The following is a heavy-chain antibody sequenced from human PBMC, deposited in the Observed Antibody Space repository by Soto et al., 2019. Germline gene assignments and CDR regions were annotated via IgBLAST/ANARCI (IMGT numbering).Heavy chain of an antibody. J-gene: IGHJ1*01. CDR1: VFSFSTGTVG. CDR2: IYWADEK. V-gene: IGHV2-5*02. Sequence: QITLKESGPTVVKPPQTLTLTCTFAVFSFSTGTVGVGWIRHPPGKALEWLALIYWADEKRYSPSLKSRLAITKDSSKNQVVLTMTNMDPVDTGSYYCAYRAVAEFFQHWGQGTLVTVSS. CDR3: AYRAVAEFFQH. D-gene: IGHD4-17*01.